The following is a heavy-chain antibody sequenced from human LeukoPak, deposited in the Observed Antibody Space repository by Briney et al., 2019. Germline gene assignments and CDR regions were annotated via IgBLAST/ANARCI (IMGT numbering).Heavy chain of an antibody. CDR2: IKNRNRGRTT. CDR1: GFTFPDAW. Sequence: GGALTLSCAASGFTFPDAWMHWVRQAPGKGLEWVGRIKNRNRGRTTDYTAPVKGRFTISRDDSRDTVYLQMNSLKTDDTAVYYCVTDGGQLPYYFTYWGQGTLVTVSS. D-gene: IGHD3-10*01. J-gene: IGHJ1*01. CDR3: VTDGGQLPYYFTY. V-gene: IGHV3-15*01.